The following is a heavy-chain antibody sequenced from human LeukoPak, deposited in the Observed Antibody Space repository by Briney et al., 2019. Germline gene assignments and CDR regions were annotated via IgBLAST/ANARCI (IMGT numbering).Heavy chain of an antibody. Sequence: PSETLSLTCTVSGGSISSYYWSWIRQPPGKGLEWIGYIYYSGSTNYNPSLKSRVTISVDTSKNQFSLKLSSVTAADTAVYYCARGPTVTPNYFDYWGQGTLVTVSS. J-gene: IGHJ4*02. CDR3: ARGPTVTPNYFDY. D-gene: IGHD4-17*01. CDR1: GGSISSYY. CDR2: IYYSGST. V-gene: IGHV4-59*01.